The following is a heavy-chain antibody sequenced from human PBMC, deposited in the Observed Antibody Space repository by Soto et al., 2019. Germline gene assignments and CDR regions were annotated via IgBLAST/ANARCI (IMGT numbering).Heavy chain of an antibody. J-gene: IGHJ5*02. CDR3: ARDLRTSITIFGVVIRELNWFDP. CDR1: GFTFSSYA. Sequence: TGGSLRLSCAASGFTFSSYAMHWVRQAPGKGLEWVAVISYDGSNKYYADSVKGRFTISRDNSKNTLYLQMNSLRAEDTAVYYCARDLRTSITIFGVVIRELNWFDPWGQGTLVTVSS. CDR2: ISYDGSNK. V-gene: IGHV3-30-3*01. D-gene: IGHD3-3*01.